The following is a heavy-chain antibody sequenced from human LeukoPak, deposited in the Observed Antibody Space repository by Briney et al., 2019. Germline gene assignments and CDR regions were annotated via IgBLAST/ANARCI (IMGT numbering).Heavy chain of an antibody. CDR1: GGSFSGYY. CDR3: ARGKPGYRGWFDP. Sequence: SETLSLTCAVYGGSFSGYYWSWIRQPPGKGLEWIGEINHSGSTNYNPSLKSRVTISVDTSKNQFSLKLSSVTAADTAVYYCARGKPGYRGWFDPWGQGTLVTVSS. CDR2: INHSGST. J-gene: IGHJ5*02. V-gene: IGHV4-34*01. D-gene: IGHD3-16*02.